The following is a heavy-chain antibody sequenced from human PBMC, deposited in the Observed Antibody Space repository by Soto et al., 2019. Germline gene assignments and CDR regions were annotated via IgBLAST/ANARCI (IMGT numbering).Heavy chain of an antibody. J-gene: IGHJ3*02. D-gene: IGHD3-22*01. V-gene: IGHV4-61*01. CDR3: ARERLSFNCDDSSGYEDTRRAFAI. Sequence: PSETLCLTCPVSGVSVSSGSYYWSWIRQPPGKGLEWIGYIYYSGSTYYNPSLKSRVTISVDTSKNQFSLKLSSVTAADTAVYCCARERLSFNCDDSSGYEDTRRAFAIWGRGTLGTVSS. CDR1: GVSVSSGSYY. CDR2: IYYSGST.